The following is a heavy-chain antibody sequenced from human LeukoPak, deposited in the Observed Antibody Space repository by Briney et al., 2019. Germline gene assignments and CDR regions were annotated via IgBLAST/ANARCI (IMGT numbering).Heavy chain of an antibody. V-gene: IGHV4-59*01. CDR3: AREGTSGTHLNWFYP. Sequence: PSETLSLPCAVYGVSFSGYFWRWIRQPPGKGLEWIGHIYGSGSTNYNPSLKSRVTLSVDTSKNQFSLKLSSVTAADTAVYYCAREGTSGTHLNWFYPWGQGNRVPVSS. J-gene: IGHJ5*02. D-gene: IGHD1-1*01. CDR2: IYGSGST. CDR1: GVSFSGYF.